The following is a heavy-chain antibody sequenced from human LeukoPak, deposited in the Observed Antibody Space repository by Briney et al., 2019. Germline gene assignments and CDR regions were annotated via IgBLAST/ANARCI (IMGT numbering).Heavy chain of an antibody. CDR1: GYTFTGYY. D-gene: IGHD5-24*01. Sequence: ASVKVSCKASGYTFTGYYMHWVRQAPGQGLEWMGWINPNSGGTNYVQKFQGRVTMTGDTSISTAYMELSRLRSDDTAVYYCARRIRDGYNRFDYWGQGTLVTVSS. J-gene: IGHJ4*02. CDR3: ARRIRDGYNRFDY. V-gene: IGHV1-2*02. CDR2: INPNSGGT.